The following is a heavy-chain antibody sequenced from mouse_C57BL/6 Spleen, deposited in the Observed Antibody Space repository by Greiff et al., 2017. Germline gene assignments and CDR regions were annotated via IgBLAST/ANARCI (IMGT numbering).Heavy chain of an antibody. CDR3: ARSGDGYYVDY. CDR1: GYAFTNYL. D-gene: IGHD2-3*01. Sequence: VQVVESGAELVRPGTSVKVSCKASGYAFTNYLIEWVKQRPGQGLEWIGVINPGSGGTNYNEKFKGKATLTADKSSSTAYMQLSSLTSEDSAVYFCARSGDGYYVDYWGQGTTLTVSS. J-gene: IGHJ2*01. CDR2: INPGSGGT. V-gene: IGHV1-54*01.